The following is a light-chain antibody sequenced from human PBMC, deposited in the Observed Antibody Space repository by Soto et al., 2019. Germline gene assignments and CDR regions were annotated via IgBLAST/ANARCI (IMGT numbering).Light chain of an antibody. V-gene: IGLV2-14*01. CDR2: DVS. CDR1: SSDVGGYNY. J-gene: IGLJ1*01. Sequence: QSVLTQPASVSGSPGQSITISCTGTSSDVGGYNYVSWYQQHPGKAPKLMIYDVSNRPSGVSNRFSGSKSGNTASLTISGLQAEDEADYYGSSYTSGSTLFFGTGTKVTVL. CDR3: SSYTSGSTLF.